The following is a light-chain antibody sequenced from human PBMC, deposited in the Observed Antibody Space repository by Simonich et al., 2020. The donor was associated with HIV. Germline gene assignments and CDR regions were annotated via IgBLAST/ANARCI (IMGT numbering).Light chain of an antibody. V-gene: IGKV3-15*01. CDR3: QQYNNWPYT. CDR1: QSVSIN. CDR2: GAS. Sequence: DIVMTQSPATLSVSPGERATLSCRASQSVSINLAWYQHKPGQAPRRLIYGASTRATGIPARFSGSGSGTEFTLTINSLQSEDFVVYYCQQYNNWPYTFGQGTKLEIK. J-gene: IGKJ2*01.